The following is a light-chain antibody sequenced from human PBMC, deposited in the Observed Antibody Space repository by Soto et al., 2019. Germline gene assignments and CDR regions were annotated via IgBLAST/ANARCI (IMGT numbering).Light chain of an antibody. Sequence: IQMTQSPSSLSASVGDRVTITFRASQGIRNDLGWYQQKPGKAPKLLIYETSILHSGVPSRFSGSGSGTDFTLTISSLQPDDIATYYCQQYSTFWTFGQGTKVDIK. J-gene: IGKJ1*01. V-gene: IGKV1-6*01. CDR3: QQYSTFWT. CDR1: QGIRND. CDR2: ETS.